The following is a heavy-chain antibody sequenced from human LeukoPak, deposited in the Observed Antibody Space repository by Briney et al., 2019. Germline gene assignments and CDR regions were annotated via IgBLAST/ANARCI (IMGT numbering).Heavy chain of an antibody. J-gene: IGHJ3*02. CDR1: AFRFSSFA. Sequence: DGSLRLSCAASAFRFSSFAMTWVRQAPGKGLEWVSGIHGNGETTYYADSVKGRFTISRDNSRELLYLQMNSLRVEDTAVYYCAKDPNGDYVGAFDSWGQGTMVTVSS. V-gene: IGHV3-23*01. CDR2: IHGNGETT. D-gene: IGHD4-17*01. CDR3: AKDPNGDYVGAFDS.